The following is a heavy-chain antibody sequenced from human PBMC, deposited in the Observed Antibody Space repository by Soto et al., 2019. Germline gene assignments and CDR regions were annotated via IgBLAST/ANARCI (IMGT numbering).Heavy chain of an antibody. Sequence: GSGPTLVNPTQTLTLTCTFSGFSLSTSGMCVGWIRQPPGKALEWLARIDWDDDKYYNTSLKTRLTISKGTSKNQVVLTMTDMDPVDTGTYYCARVRPFATNYYYVDVWGKGTTVTVSS. CDR1: GFSLSTSGMC. CDR3: ARVRPFATNYYYVDV. V-gene: IGHV2-70*11. CDR2: IDWDDDK. J-gene: IGHJ6*03. D-gene: IGHD2-15*01.